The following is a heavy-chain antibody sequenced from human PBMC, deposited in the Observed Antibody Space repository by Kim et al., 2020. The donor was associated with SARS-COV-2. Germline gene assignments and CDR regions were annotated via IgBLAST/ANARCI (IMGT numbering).Heavy chain of an antibody. CDR2: IYYSGST. CDR3: ARVLGITIFGVVIIQGFDT. CDR1: GGSISSGDYY. J-gene: IGHJ4*01. V-gene: IGHV4-30-4*01. D-gene: IGHD3-3*01. Sequence: SETLSLTCTVSGGSISSGDYYWSWIRQPPGKGLEWIGYIYYSGSTYYNPSLKSRVTISVDTSKNQFSLKLSSVTAADTAVYYCARVLGITIFGVVIIQGFDTWGHGTLVTVSS.